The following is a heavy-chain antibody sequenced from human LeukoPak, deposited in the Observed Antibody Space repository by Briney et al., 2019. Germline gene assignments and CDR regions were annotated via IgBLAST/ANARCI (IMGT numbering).Heavy chain of an antibody. V-gene: IGHV1-18*01. J-gene: IGHJ4*02. CDR2: ISAYNGNT. CDR1: GYTFTSYG. CDR3: ARAYYYDSSGYPSTLWY. D-gene: IGHD3-22*01. Sequence: ASVKVSCKASGYTFTSYGISWVRQAPGQGLEWMGWISAYNGNTNYAQKLQGRVTMTTDTSTSTAYMELRSLRSDDTAVYYCARAYYYDSSGYPSTLWYWGLGTLVTVSS.